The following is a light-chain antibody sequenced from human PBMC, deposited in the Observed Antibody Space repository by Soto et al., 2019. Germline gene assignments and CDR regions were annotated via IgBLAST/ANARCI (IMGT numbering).Light chain of an antibody. J-gene: IGKJ1*01. CDR3: QQYGSSPQT. CDR2: GAS. V-gene: IGKV3-20*01. Sequence: EIVMTQSPATLSLSPGERATLSGRASQSVSSSYLAWYQQKPGLAPRLLIYGASSRATGIPDRFSGSGSGTDFTLTISRLEPADFAVYYCQQYGSSPQTLGHGTRVDIK. CDR1: QSVSSSY.